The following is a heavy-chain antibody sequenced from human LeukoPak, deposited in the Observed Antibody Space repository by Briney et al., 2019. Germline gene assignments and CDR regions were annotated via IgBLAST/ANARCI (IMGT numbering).Heavy chain of an antibody. D-gene: IGHD3-10*01. V-gene: IGHV3-66*01. J-gene: IGHJ3*01. CDR1: GFTVSSNY. Sequence: PGGSLRLSCAASGFTVSSNYMYWVRQAPGKGLEWVSVIYSGGSTYYATSVKDRFTISRDSSKNTLYLQMSSLRAEDTAVYYCARWFDAFGFWGQGTLVTVSS. CDR2: IYSGGST. CDR3: ARWFDAFGF.